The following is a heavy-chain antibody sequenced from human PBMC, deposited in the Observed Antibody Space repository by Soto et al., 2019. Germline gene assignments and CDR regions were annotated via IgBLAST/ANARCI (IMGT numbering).Heavy chain of an antibody. V-gene: IGHV1-2*02. CDR3: EKEATYYDSE. J-gene: IGHJ4*02. CDR2: INPKNGDT. D-gene: IGHD3-22*01. CDR1: GYTFTAYY. Sequence: ASVKVSCKASGYTFTAYYMHWVRQAPGQGLEWVGWINPKNGDTRFAQNLLGRVTMTRDTSINTAYMELSGLRSDETAVYYCEKEATYYDSEWGKGTLVTVSS.